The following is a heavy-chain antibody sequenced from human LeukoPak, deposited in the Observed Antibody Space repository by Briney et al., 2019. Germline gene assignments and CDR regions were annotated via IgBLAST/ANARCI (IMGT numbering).Heavy chain of an antibody. CDR3: ARDSMSYDYWSGYPQDPLDY. CDR2: INPTSGGT. D-gene: IGHD3-3*01. J-gene: IGHJ4*02. V-gene: IGHV1-2*02. CDR1: GYTFIGYY. Sequence: GASVKVSCKASGYTFIGYYMHWVRQAPGQGLEWMGWINPTSGGTKYAQKFQGRVTMTRDMSISTAYMELSTLRSDDTAQYYCARDSMSYDYWSGYPQDPLDYWGQGTLVTVSS.